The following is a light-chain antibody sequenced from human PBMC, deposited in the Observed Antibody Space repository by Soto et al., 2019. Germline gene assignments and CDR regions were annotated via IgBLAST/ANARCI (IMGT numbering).Light chain of an antibody. J-gene: IGLJ2*01. V-gene: IGLV2-11*01. Sequence: QSVLTQPRSVSGSPGQSVTISCTGSSSDVGGYNYVSWYQQHPGKAPKLIIYDVSKRPSGVPDRFSGSRSGNTASLTISGLQAEDEADYHCCSYAGTYTFEVFGGGTKVTVL. CDR3: CSYAGTYTFEV. CDR1: SSDVGGYNY. CDR2: DVS.